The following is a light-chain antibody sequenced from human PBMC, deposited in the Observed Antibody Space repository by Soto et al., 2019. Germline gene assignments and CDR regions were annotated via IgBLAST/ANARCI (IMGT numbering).Light chain of an antibody. CDR1: QSVSSN. J-gene: IGKJ1*01. CDR3: QQYGSSPRT. V-gene: IGKV3-20*01. Sequence: EIVVTQSPSTLSGSPGERATLSCRASQSVSSNLAWYQQKPGQAPRLLIYGASTRATGIPARFSGSGSGTDFTLTISRLEPEDFAVYYCQQYGSSPRTFGQGTKVDI. CDR2: GAS.